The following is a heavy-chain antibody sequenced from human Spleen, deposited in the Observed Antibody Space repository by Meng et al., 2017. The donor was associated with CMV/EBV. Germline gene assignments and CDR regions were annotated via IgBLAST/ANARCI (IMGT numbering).Heavy chain of an antibody. D-gene: IGHD3-3*01. Sequence: SETLSLTCAVYGGSFSGYYWSWIRQPPGKGLEWIGEINHSGSTNYNPSLKSRVTISADTSKNQFSLKLSSVTAADTAVYYCARVQAYYDFWSGYYTGMDVWGQGTTVTVSS. CDR2: INHSGST. J-gene: IGHJ6*02. CDR3: ARVQAYYDFWSGYYTGMDV. CDR1: GGSFSGYY. V-gene: IGHV4-34*01.